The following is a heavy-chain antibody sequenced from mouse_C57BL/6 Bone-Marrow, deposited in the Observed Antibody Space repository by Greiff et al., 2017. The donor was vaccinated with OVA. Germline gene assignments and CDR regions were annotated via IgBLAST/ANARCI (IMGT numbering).Heavy chain of an antibody. D-gene: IGHD3-2*02. Sequence: EVKLQESGGGLVQPGGSLKLSCAASGFTFSDYGMAWVRQAPRKGPEWVAFISNLAYSIYYADTVTGRFTISRENAKNTLYLEMSSLRSEDTAMYYCARGGQLRDYYAMDYWGQGTSVTVSS. CDR1: GFTFSDYG. V-gene: IGHV5-15*01. CDR2: ISNLAYSI. J-gene: IGHJ4*01. CDR3: ARGGQLRDYYAMDY.